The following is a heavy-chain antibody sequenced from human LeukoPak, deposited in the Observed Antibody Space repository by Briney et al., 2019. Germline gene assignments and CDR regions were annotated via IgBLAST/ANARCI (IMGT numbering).Heavy chain of an antibody. D-gene: IGHD1-26*01. V-gene: IGHV3-20*04. J-gene: IGHJ4*02. Sequence: GGSLRLSCAASVFTFDDYGMSWVRQAPGKGLEWVSGINWNGVSTGYADSVKGRFTISRDNAKNSLYLQMNSLRAEDTALYYCARSESGSYLAVFDYWGPGTLVTVSS. CDR1: VFTFDDYG. CDR2: INWNGVST. CDR3: ARSESGSYLAVFDY.